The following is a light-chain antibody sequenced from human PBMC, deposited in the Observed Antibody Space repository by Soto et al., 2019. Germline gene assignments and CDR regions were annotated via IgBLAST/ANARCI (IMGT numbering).Light chain of an antibody. CDR2: DAS. Sequence: DIQMTQSPATLPASVGDRVTITCRASQSISNWLAWYQQKPGKAPNLLIYDASSLESGVPSRFSGSGSGTEFTLTISSLQPDDFATYYCQHYYRYPWTFAQRTKVDIK. J-gene: IGKJ1*01. CDR1: QSISNW. CDR3: QHYYRYPWT. V-gene: IGKV1-5*01.